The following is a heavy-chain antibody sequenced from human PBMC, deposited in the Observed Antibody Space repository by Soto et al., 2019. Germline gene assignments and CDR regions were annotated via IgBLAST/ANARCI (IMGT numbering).Heavy chain of an antibody. J-gene: IGHJ6*02. CDR2: TRNRPNGYTT. V-gene: IGHV3-72*01. Sequence: GGPLRLSCTASGFTFSDHYMDWVRQAPGKGLEWVGRTRNRPNGYTTEYAASVRGRFTVSRDDSKNSLFLQMNSLKTEDTAVYYCAKEVFSYYGMDVWGQGTTVTVSS. CDR3: AKEVFSYYGMDV. CDR1: GFTFSDHY. D-gene: IGHD2-8*01.